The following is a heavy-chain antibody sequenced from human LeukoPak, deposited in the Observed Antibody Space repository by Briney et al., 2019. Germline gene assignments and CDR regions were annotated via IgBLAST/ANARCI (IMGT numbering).Heavy chain of an antibody. CDR3: ARECGYYDILTGYVSPRWFDP. J-gene: IGHJ5*02. Sequence: SETLSLTCTVSGGSISSCSYYWSWIRQPAGKGLEWIGRIYTSGSTNYNPSLKSRVTISVDTSKNQFSLKLSSVTAADTAVYYCARECGYYDILTGYVSPRWFDPWGQGTLVTVSS. V-gene: IGHV4-61*02. CDR2: IYTSGST. CDR1: GGSISSCSYY. D-gene: IGHD3-9*01.